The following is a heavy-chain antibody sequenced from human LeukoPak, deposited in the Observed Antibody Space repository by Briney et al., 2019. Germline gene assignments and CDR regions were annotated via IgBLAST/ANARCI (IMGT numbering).Heavy chain of an antibody. J-gene: IGHJ4*02. CDR3: ARRASGNPSPADY. CDR1: GYSFTSYW. D-gene: IGHD4-23*01. Sequence: PGESLKISCKGSGYSFTSYWIGWVRQMPGKGLEWMGIIYPVDSDTKYSPSFQGQVTMSVDKSISTAYLQWSSLKASDSAMYYCARRASGNPSPADYWGQGTLVTVSS. CDR2: IYPVDSDT. V-gene: IGHV5-51*01.